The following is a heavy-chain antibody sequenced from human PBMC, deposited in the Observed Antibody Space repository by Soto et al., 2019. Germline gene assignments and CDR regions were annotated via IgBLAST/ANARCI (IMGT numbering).Heavy chain of an antibody. CDR2: ITGSGGAT. Sequence: GGSLRLSCAASGFSFSSYAMSWVRQAPGKGLEWVSTITGSGGATYYADSVKGRFTVSRDNSKNTLDLQMDSLRAEDTAVYYCARRMVTRGYSYGQFDYWGQGTLVTVSS. J-gene: IGHJ4*02. CDR3: ARRMVTRGYSYGQFDY. D-gene: IGHD5-18*01. CDR1: GFSFSSYA. V-gene: IGHV3-23*01.